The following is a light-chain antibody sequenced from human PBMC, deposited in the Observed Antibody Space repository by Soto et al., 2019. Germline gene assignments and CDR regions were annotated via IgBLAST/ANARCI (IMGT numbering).Light chain of an antibody. V-gene: IGKV3-11*01. CDR1: QSVSSY. J-gene: IGKJ1*01. CDR3: QQRSNWPRT. Sequence: GLSQSPATVSLSTGERATLSCRASQSVSSYLAWYQQKPGQAPRLLIYDASNRATGIPARFSGSGSGTDFTLTISSLEPEDFAVYYCQQRSNWPRTFGQGTIVDIK. CDR2: DAS.